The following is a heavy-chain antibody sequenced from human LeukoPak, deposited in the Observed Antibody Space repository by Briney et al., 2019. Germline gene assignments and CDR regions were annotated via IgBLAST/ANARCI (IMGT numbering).Heavy chain of an antibody. D-gene: IGHD3-22*01. CDR3: AKASYDSSGYPHDY. J-gene: IGHJ4*02. CDR2: ISGSGGST. V-gene: IGHV3-23*01. CDR1: GFTFSSYA. Sequence: PGGSLRLSCAASGFTFSSYAMSWVRQAPGKGLEWVSAISGSGGSTYYADSVKGRFTISRDNSKNTLYLQMNSLRAEGTAVYYCAKASYDSSGYPHDYWGQGTLLTVSS.